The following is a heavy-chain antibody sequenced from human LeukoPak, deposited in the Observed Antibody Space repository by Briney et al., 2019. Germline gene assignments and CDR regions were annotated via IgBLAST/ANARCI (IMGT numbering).Heavy chain of an antibody. CDR3: GKNRYSGSLSPFDI. D-gene: IGHD1-26*01. CDR1: GFTFSNYA. V-gene: IGHV3-33*03. Sequence: GGSLRLSCAASGFTFSNYAMHWVRQAPGKGLEWVAVIWYDGSPKYYPDSVKGRFTISRDNSKSTLYLQMNSLRAEDTAVYYCGKNRYSGSLSPFDIWGQGTMVTVSS. J-gene: IGHJ3*02. CDR2: IWYDGSPK.